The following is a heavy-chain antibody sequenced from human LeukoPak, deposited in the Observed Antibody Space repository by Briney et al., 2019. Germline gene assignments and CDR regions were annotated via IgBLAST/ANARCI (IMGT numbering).Heavy chain of an antibody. J-gene: IGHJ4*02. Sequence: GGSLRLSCSASGFTFGDYSMSWFRQAPGKGLEWVGFIRSKAYGGTAEYAASVKGRFTISRDDSESIAYLQVDSLKTEDTAVYYCSREIRYFDWFQADYWGQGTLVTVSS. D-gene: IGHD3-9*01. V-gene: IGHV3-49*03. CDR3: SREIRYFDWFQADY. CDR2: IRSKAYGGTA. CDR1: GFTFGDYS.